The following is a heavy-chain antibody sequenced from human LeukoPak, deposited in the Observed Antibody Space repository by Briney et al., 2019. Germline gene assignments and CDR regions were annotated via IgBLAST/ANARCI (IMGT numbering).Heavy chain of an antibody. Sequence: PSQTLSLTCTVSGGSISGDGQYWSWIRHHPGKGLEWIGYIYYSGNSYYNPSLKSRVTISVDTSKNQFSLKLSSVTAADTAVYYCARVDIVVVPAAQLNWFDPWGQGTLVTVSS. D-gene: IGHD2-2*03. CDR1: GGSISGDGQY. J-gene: IGHJ5*02. CDR3: ARVDIVVVPAAQLNWFDP. V-gene: IGHV4-31*03. CDR2: IYYSGNS.